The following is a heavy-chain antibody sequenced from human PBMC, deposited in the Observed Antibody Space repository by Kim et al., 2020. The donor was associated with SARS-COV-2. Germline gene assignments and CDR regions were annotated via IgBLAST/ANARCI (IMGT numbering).Heavy chain of an antibody. CDR3: ARNVYSRRWYAQYFFYGLDV. D-gene: IGHD6-13*01. V-gene: IGHV4-59*08. CDR1: GDSMSRNY. J-gene: IGHJ6*02. CDR2: VSYSGNT. Sequence: SETLSLTCTVSGDSMSRNYWSWIRQTPGKGLEWIGYVSYSGNTKYNPSLKSRVTVSIDMSKSQFSLKLDSVTAADTAKYYCARNVYSRRWYAQYFFYGLDVWGQGTTVTVSS.